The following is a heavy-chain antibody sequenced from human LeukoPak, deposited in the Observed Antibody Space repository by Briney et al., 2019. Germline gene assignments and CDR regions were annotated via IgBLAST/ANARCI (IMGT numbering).Heavy chain of an antibody. D-gene: IGHD6-13*01. CDR1: GFTFDDYA. CDR2: ISWNSGSI. V-gene: IGHV3-9*01. CDR3: AKSRSSWYHFDY. Sequence: SGGSLRLSCAASGFTFDDYAMHWVRQAPGKGLEWVSGISWNSGSIGYADSVKGRFTISRDNAKNSLYLQMNSLRAEDTALYYCAKSRSSWYHFDYWGQGTLVTVSS. J-gene: IGHJ4*02.